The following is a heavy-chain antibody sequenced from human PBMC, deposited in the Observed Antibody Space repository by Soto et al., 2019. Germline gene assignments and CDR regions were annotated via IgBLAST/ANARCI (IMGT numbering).Heavy chain of an antibody. V-gene: IGHV3-33*06. Sequence: QVQLVESGGGVVQPGRSLRLSSAASGFSLSSSVMHWVRQAPGKGLEWVAVFWKDGNTKYYADSVKGRFIISRDNSKNTLYLELNSLRPEDTALYYCAKGKRPPPPYSAYEPFDSWGQGTLVSVSS. CDR3: AKGKRPPPPYSAYEPFDS. CDR1: GFSLSSSV. D-gene: IGHD5-12*01. J-gene: IGHJ4*02. CDR2: FWKDGNTK.